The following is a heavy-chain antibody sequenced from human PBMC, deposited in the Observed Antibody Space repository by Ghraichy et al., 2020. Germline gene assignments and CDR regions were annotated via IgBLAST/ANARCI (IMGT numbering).Heavy chain of an antibody. Sequence: GSLRLSCNVSGGSTSSYYWSWIRQPPGKGLEWIGYIYNSGSTNYNPSFKSRVTISIETSKNLFSLKLNSVTAADTAVYYCARFSPGGNFDYWGRGTLVTVSS. CDR3: ARFSPGGNFDY. V-gene: IGHV4-59*01. CDR2: IYNSGST. D-gene: IGHD1-14*01. J-gene: IGHJ4*02. CDR1: GGSTSSYY.